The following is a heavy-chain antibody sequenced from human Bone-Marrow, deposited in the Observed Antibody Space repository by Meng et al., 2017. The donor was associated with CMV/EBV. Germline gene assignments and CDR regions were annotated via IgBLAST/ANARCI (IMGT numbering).Heavy chain of an antibody. D-gene: IGHD3-16*01. CDR1: GFTFSSYG. CDR3: AKAVFGGVSLSAFDI. CDR2: IRYDGSNK. J-gene: IGHJ3*02. V-gene: IGHV3-30*02. Sequence: GGSLRFSCQASGFTFSSYGMHWVRQAPGKGLEWVAFIRYDGSNKYYADSVKGRFTISRDNSKNTLYLQMNSLRAEDTAVYYCAKAVFGGVSLSAFDIWGQGTMVTVSS.